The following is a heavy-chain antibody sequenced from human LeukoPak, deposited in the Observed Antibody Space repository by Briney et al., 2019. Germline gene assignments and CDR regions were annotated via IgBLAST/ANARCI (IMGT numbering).Heavy chain of an antibody. J-gene: IGHJ3*02. V-gene: IGHV4-31*03. D-gene: IGHD3-10*01. CDR2: IYDSGSS. Sequence: PSQTLSLTCTVSGGSISSGNYYWSRIRQQPGKGLEWIGYIYDSGSSYSNPSLKSRVTISIDTSKNQFSLMLSSVTAADTAVYYCARYYGSGKGAFDIWGQGTMVTVSS. CDR3: ARYYGSGKGAFDI. CDR1: GGSISSGNYY.